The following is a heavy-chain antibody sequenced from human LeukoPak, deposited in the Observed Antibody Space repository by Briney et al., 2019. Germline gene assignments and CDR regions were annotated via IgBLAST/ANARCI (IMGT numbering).Heavy chain of an antibody. V-gene: IGHV3-7*01. CDR3: GRVIAGAIDY. J-gene: IGHJ4*02. CDR2: IYHDGSAR. D-gene: IGHD6-13*01. CDR1: GVTFGGYS. Sequence: GGSLRFSCAASGVTFGGYSMTWVRQAPGKGLEWVANIYHDGSARFYVGFVKGRFTISRDNADNSLYLQMNSLRAEDTAVYYCGRVIAGAIDYWGQGTLVTVSS.